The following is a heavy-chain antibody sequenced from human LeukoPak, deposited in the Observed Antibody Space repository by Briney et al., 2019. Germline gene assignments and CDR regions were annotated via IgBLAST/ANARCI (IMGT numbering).Heavy chain of an antibody. CDR2: IKQDGSEK. V-gene: IGHV3-7*01. CDR1: GFTFSSYC. D-gene: IGHD3-16*02. J-gene: IGHJ4*02. CDR3: ARDYDYVWGSYRYGFDY. Sequence: PGGSLRLSCAASGFTFSSYCMSWVRQAPGKGLEWVANIKQDGSEKYYVDSVKGRFTISRDNAKNSLYLQMNSLRAEDTAVYYCARDYDYVWGSYRYGFDYWGQGTLVTVSS.